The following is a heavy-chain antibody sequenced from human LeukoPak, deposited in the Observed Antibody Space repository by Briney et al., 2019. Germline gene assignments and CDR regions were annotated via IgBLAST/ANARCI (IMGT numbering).Heavy chain of an antibody. D-gene: IGHD2-2*01. CDR3: ARGTVLCSSTSCPYYYYYGMDV. J-gene: IGHJ6*02. CDR2: MNPNSGNT. Sequence: ASVKVSCKASGYTFTSYDINWVRQATGQGLEWMGWMNPNSGNTGYAQKFQGRVTMTRNTSISTAYMELSSLRSEDTAVYYCARGTVLCSSTSCPYYYYYGMDVWGQGTTVTVSS. CDR1: GYTFTSYD. V-gene: IGHV1-8*01.